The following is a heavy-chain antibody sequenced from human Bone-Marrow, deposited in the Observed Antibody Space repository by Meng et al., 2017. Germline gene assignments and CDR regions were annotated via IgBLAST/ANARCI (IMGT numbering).Heavy chain of an antibody. J-gene: IGHJ4*02. Sequence: QVQLQHSGPPLVKPSQTLSLTCAISGDSVSGNRALWHWVRQSPSRGLEWLGHTYYRSQWQSHYGASVKSRISIYADTSRNQFSLILNSVTPEDTAVYYCASWYGESWGQGTLVTVSS. CDR3: ASWYGES. CDR1: GDSVSGNRAL. V-gene: IGHV6-1*01. D-gene: IGHD3-10*01. CDR2: TYYRSQWQS.